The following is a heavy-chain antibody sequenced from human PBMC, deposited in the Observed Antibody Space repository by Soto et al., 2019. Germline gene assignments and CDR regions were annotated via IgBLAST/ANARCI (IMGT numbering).Heavy chain of an antibody. V-gene: IGHV1-18*01. CDR2: ISAYNGNT. Sequence: GASVKVSCKASGYTFTSYGISWVRQAPGQGLEWMGWISAYNGNTNYAQKLQGRVTMTTDTSTSTAYMELRSLRSDDTAVYYCARDTPSLIAVAGADAFDTWGQGTMVTVSS. D-gene: IGHD6-19*01. CDR3: ARDTPSLIAVAGADAFDT. J-gene: IGHJ3*02. CDR1: GYTFTSYG.